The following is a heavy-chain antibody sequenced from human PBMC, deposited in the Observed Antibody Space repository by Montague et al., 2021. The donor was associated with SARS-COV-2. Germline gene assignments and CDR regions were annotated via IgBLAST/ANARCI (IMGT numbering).Heavy chain of an antibody. CDR3: ARDRVPPDYGDVFDL. CDR1: GFIFSNFA. V-gene: IGHV3-30*04. CDR2: ITYDGIDK. J-gene: IGHJ3*01. D-gene: IGHD4/OR15-4a*01. Sequence: SLRLPCAASGFIFSNFAFHWVRQAPGKGLEWVAIITYDGIDKFYADSVKGRFTISRDNSKNTLYLRMNSLTPEDTAVYYCARDRVPPDYGDVFDLWGQGTLVTVSS.